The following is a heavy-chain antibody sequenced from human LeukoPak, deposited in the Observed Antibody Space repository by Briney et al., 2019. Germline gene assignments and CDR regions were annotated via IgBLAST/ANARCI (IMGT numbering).Heavy chain of an antibody. CDR2: INHSGST. CDR3: ARARYSSGWYDWFHL. CDR1: GGSFSGYY. D-gene: IGHD6-19*01. V-gene: IGHV4-34*01. J-gene: IGHJ5*02. Sequence: PSETLSLTCAVYGGSFSGYYWSWIRQPPGKGLEWIGEINHSGSTNYNPSLKSRVTISVDTSKNQFSLKLSSVTAADTAVYYCARARYSSGWYDWFHLWGQGTLVTVSS.